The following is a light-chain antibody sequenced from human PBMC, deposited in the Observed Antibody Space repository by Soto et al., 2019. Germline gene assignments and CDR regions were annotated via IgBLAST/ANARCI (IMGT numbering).Light chain of an antibody. Sequence: VFTQSPPTLSLSPGARATLSCRASQSVSSNLAWYQQKPGQAPRLLIYDASNRATGIPARFSGSGSGTDFTLTISRLEPEDFAVYYCQHYGTSPSTFGQGTKVDIK. CDR2: DAS. V-gene: IGKV3-11*01. J-gene: IGKJ1*01. CDR1: QSVSSN. CDR3: QHYGTSPST.